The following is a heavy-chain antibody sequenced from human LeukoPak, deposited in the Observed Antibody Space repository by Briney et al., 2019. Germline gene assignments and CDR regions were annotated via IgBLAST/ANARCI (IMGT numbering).Heavy chain of an antibody. J-gene: IGHJ4*02. CDR3: ATANRYYDYVWGSYRSLVY. CDR2: FDPEDGET. V-gene: IGHV1-24*01. CDR1: GYTLTELS. Sequence: ASVKVSCKVSGYTLTELSMHWVRQAPGKGLEWMGGFDPEDGETIYAQKFQGRVTMTEDTSTDTAYMELSSLRSEDTAVYYCATANRYYDYVWGSYRSLVYWGQGTLVTVSS. D-gene: IGHD3-16*02.